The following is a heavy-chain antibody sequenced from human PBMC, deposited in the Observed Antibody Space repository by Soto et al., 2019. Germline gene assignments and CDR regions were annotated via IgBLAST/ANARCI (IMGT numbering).Heavy chain of an antibody. D-gene: IGHD3-22*01. CDR1: GFTFSSYG. CDR3: AKDQYYYDRSGSYYFDY. CDR2: ISYDGSNK. J-gene: IGHJ4*02. Sequence: GGSLRLSCAASGFTFSSYGMHWVRQAPGKGLEWVAVISYDGSNKYYADSVKGRFTISRDNSKNTLYLQMNSLRAEDTAVYYCAKDQYYYDRSGSYYFDYWGQGT. V-gene: IGHV3-30*18.